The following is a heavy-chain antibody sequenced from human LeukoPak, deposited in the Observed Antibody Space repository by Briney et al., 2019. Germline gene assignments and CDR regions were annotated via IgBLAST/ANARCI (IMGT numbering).Heavy chain of an antibody. CDR2: IDSDTYGNTI. CDR1: FTFXXYA. V-gene: IGHV3-48*01. D-gene: IGHD3-3*01. J-gene: IGHJ4*02. CDR3: ARDGGYDFWSGYYQDY. Sequence: FTFXXYAXSGVRQAAGKGVEWVSYIDSDTYGNTIYYPHTVKGRVTISRDNSKNTLYLQMNSLRAEDTAVYYCARDGGYDFWSGYYQDYWGQGTLVTVSS.